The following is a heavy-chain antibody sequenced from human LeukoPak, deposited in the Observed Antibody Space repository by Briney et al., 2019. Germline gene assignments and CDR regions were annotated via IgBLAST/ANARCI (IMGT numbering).Heavy chain of an antibody. D-gene: IGHD3-22*01. Sequence: PSETLSLTCTVSGGSISNSYWTWIRQPAGKGLEWIGRIYPSGTTNYSPSLKSRVTMSVDTSKNQFSLKLSSVTAADTAVYYCARAGGGSVVVLDYWGQGTLVTVSS. CDR3: ARAGGGSVVVLDY. J-gene: IGHJ4*02. V-gene: IGHV4-4*07. CDR2: IYPSGTT. CDR1: GGSISNSY.